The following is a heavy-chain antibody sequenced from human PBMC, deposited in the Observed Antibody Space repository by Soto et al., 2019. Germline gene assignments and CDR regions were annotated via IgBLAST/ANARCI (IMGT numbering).Heavy chain of an antibody. J-gene: IGHJ4*02. CDR1: GFTFSSYS. D-gene: IGHD2-15*01. CDR2: ISSSSSYI. Sequence: GGSLRLSCAASGFTFSSYSMNWVRQAPGKGLEWVSSISSSSSYIYYADSVKGRFTISRDNAKNSLYLQMNSLRAEDTAVYYCARAQGYCSGGSCYRYFDYWGQGTLVTVSS. V-gene: IGHV3-21*01. CDR3: ARAQGYCSGGSCYRYFDY.